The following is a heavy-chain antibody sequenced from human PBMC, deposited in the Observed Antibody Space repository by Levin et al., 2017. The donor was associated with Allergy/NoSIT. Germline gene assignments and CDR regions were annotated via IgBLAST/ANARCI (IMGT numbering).Heavy chain of an antibody. V-gene: IGHV3-30*18. CDR2: ISHDGSNK. D-gene: IGHD3-10*01. Sequence: LSLTCAASGFTFRSYGMHWVRQAPGKGLEWVAVISHDGSNKYYADSLKGRFSISRDNSKNTLYLQMNSLRDEDTAVYYCAKVRWELGPIDYWGQGTPVTVSS. CDR3: AKVRWELGPIDY. J-gene: IGHJ4*02. CDR1: GFTFRSYG.